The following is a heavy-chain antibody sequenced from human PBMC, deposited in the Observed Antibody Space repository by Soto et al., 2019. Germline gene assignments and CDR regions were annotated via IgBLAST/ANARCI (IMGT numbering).Heavy chain of an antibody. CDR2: ISYDGSNK. CDR1: GFTFSSHG. D-gene: IGHD3-16*01. V-gene: IGHV3-30*18. CDR3: AKDIHFLGIWYLDP. Sequence: QVQLVKSGGGVVQPGRSLRLSCAASGFTFSSHGMHWVRQAPGEGLEWLAVISYDGSNKYYADSVKGRFTISRDNSKNTVFLQMNSLRAGDTAVYYCAKDIHFLGIWYLDPWGRGTLVAVSS. J-gene: IGHJ2*01.